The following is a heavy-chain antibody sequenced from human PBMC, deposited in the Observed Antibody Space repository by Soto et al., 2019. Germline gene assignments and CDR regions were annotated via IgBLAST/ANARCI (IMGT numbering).Heavy chain of an antibody. CDR1: GFTFSSYA. CDR3: AKDPITIFGVVPYYFDY. J-gene: IGHJ4*02. D-gene: IGHD3-3*01. CDR2: ISGSGGST. V-gene: IGHV3-23*01. Sequence: PGGSLRLSCAASGFTFSSYAMSWVRQSPGKGLEWVSDISGSGGSTYYADSVKGRFTISRDNSKNTLYLQMNSLRAEDTAVYYCAKDPITIFGVVPYYFDYWGQGTLVTVSS.